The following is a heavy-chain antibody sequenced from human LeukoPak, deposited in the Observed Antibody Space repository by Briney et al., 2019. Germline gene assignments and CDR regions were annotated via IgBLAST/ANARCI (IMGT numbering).Heavy chain of an antibody. CDR1: GGSISSSSYY. Sequence: SETLSLTCTVSGGSISSSSYYWGRIRQPPGKGLEWIGSIYFSGSTYYNPSLKSRVTISVDTSKNQFTLKLSSVTAADTAVYYCARLYPWFGELLNGMDVWGQGTTVTVSS. J-gene: IGHJ6*02. V-gene: IGHV4-39*06. CDR3: ARLYPWFGELLNGMDV. CDR2: IYFSGST. D-gene: IGHD3-10*01.